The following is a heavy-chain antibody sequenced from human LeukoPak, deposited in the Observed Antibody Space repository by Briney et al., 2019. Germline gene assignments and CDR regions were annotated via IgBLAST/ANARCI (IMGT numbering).Heavy chain of an antibody. CDR1: GFIFSAYG. CDR3: ARGPVTAPAYFDY. J-gene: IGHJ4*02. V-gene: IGHV3-33*08. CDR2: IWYDESNK. Sequence: VGSLSLSCVASGFIFSAYGMPWVRQAPGKGLEWGAVIWYDESNKHYADSVEGRFTISRDKSRNTVSLQMNSLRAEDTALYYCARGPVTAPAYFDYWGQGTLVTVSS. D-gene: IGHD2-21*02.